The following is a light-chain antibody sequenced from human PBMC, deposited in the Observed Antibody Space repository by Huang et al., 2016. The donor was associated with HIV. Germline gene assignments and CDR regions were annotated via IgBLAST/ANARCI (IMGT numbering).Light chain of an antibody. J-gene: IGKJ2*01. V-gene: IGKV3-20*01. CDR1: QSVRSRY. CDR2: GAS. CDR3: QQYGSSPPYT. Sequence: EIVLTQSPGTLSLSPGERVTLSCRASQSVRSRYLAWYQQKPGQAPRLLIFGASNRATAIPDRFSGSGSGTDFTLTISRLEPEDFAVYYCQQYGSSPPYTFGQGTKLEIK.